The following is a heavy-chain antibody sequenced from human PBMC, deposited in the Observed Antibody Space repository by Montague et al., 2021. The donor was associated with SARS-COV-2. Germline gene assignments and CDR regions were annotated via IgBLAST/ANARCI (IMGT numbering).Heavy chain of an antibody. J-gene: IGHJ4*02. CDR3: ARGGSWLYYFDY. V-gene: IGHV6-1*01. D-gene: IGHD6-13*01. CDR1: GDSVAINSAA. CDR2: SYHRFKWYN. Sequence: CAISGDSVAINSAAWNWIRHTPSLGSGRLGMSYHRFKWYNDYAVSVKSRITINPDTSKNQFSLQLNSVTPEDTAVYYCARGGSWLYYFDYWGQGTLVTVSS.